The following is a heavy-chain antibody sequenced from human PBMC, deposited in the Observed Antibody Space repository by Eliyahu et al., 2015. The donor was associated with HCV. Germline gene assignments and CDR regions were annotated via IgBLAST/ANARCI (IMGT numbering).Heavy chain of an antibody. CDR3: AKSLIEDTGAFDV. V-gene: IGHV3-48*01. J-gene: IGHJ3*01. CDR2: ISSSHNLI. Sequence: EVQLMXSGGGLIXPXXSLRLSCXASGLTXSSYTMNWVRQAXGKGLEWISNISSSHNLIYYVDXVKGRFTVSRDNAKNSLYLQMNSLRTEDTAIYYCAKSLIEDTGAFDVWGQGTMVTVSS. CDR1: GLTXSSYT. D-gene: IGHD1-14*01.